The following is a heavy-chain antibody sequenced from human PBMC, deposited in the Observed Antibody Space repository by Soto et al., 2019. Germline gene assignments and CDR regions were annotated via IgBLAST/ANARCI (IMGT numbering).Heavy chain of an antibody. D-gene: IGHD2-15*01. CDR2: IIPIFGTA. V-gene: IGHV1-69*13. CDR1: GGTFSSYA. J-gene: IGHJ6*02. CDR3: ARIYCSGGSCPFGIDV. Sequence: SVKVSCKASGGTFSSYAISWVRQAPGQGLEWMGGIIPIFGTANYAQKFQGRVTITADESTSTAYMELSSLRSEDTAVYYCARIYCSGGSCPFGIDVWGQGTTVTVSS.